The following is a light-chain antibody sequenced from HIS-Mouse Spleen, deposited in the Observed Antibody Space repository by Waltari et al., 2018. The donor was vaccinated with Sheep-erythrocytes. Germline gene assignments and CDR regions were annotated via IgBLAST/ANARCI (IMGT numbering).Light chain of an antibody. CDR3: QQYGSSPRT. J-gene: IGKJ1*01. V-gene: IGKV3-20*01. CDR1: PSVSSSY. Sequence: EIVLTQSPGTLSLSPGERATLSCRASPSVSSSYLSWYQQKPGQAPRLLIYGASSRATGIPDRFSGSGSGRDFTLTISRLEPEDFAVYYCQQYGSSPRTFGQGTKVEIK. CDR2: GAS.